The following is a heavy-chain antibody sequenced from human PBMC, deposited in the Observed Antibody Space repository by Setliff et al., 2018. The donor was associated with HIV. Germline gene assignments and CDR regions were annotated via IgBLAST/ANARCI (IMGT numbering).Heavy chain of an antibody. CDR3: ATDRTQTGISLVRGRLTDPARYPLDY. V-gene: IGHV1-18*01. J-gene: IGHJ4*02. CDR2: INVYNGDT. Sequence: ASVKVSCKASDYPFSNFGISWVRQAPGQGLEWMAWINVYNGDTNFAQKFQGRVTMSKDTSTGTAYMELSSLTSDDTAVYYCATDRTQTGISLVRGRLTDPARYPLDYWGQGTLVTISS. CDR1: DYPFSNFG. D-gene: IGHD3-10*01.